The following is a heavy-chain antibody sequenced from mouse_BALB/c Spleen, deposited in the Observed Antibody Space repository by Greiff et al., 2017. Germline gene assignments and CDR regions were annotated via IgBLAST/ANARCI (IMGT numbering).Heavy chain of an antibody. D-gene: IGHD2-14*01. V-gene: IGHV1-7*01. CDR3: ARSERYDGGFAY. Sequence: VQLQQSGAELAKPGASVKMSCKASGYTFTSYWMHWVKQRPGQGLEWIGYINPSTGYTEYNQKFKDKATLTADKSSSTAYMQRSSLTSEDSAVYYCARSERYDGGFAYWGQGTLVTVSA. J-gene: IGHJ3*01. CDR2: INPSTGYT. CDR1: GYTFTSYW.